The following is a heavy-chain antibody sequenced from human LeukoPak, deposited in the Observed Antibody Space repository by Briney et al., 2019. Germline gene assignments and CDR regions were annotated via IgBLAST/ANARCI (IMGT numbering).Heavy chain of an antibody. CDR2: ISYDGSNK. J-gene: IGHJ2*01. D-gene: IGHD3-3*01. CDR1: GFTFSSYD. CDR3: ARDSIGYYDFWSGYYKNGEDWYFDL. V-gene: IGHV3-30-3*01. Sequence: GRSLRLSCAASGFTFSSYDVHWVRQAPGKGLEWVAVISYDGSNKYYADSVKGRFTISRDNSKNTLYLQMNSLRAEDTAVYYCARDSIGYYDFWSGYYKNGEDWYFDLWGRGTLVTVSS.